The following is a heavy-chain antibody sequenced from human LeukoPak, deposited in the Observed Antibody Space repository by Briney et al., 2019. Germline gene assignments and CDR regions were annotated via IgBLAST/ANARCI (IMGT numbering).Heavy chain of an antibody. V-gene: IGHV4-34*01. CDR3: ARGYCSSTSCYRSNWFDP. D-gene: IGHD2-2*02. CDR2: IYHSGST. Sequence: PLETLSLTCAVSGGCISGYYWSWIRQPPGKGLEWIGDIYHSGSTNYNPSLKSRVTISVDTSKNQFSLKLSSVTAADTAVYYCARGYCSSTSCYRSNWFDPWGQGTLVTVSS. CDR1: GGCISGYY. J-gene: IGHJ5*02.